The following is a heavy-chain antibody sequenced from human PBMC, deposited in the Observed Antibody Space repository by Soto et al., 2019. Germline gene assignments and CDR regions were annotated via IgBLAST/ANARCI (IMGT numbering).Heavy chain of an antibody. CDR3: ARVNKDFWSGSIDP. J-gene: IGHJ5*02. CDR1: GGSFSGYY. Sequence: ETLSLTCAVYGGSFSGYYWSWIRQPPGKGLEWIGEINHSGSTNYNPSLKRRVTKKEETSKNQFSLKLRSVTAADTAVYYCARVNKDFWSGSIDPWGQGTLVTVSS. D-gene: IGHD3-3*01. V-gene: IGHV4-34*01. CDR2: INHSGST.